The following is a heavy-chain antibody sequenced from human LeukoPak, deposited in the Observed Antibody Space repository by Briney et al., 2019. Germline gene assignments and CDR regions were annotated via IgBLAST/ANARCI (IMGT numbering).Heavy chain of an antibody. CDR3: MTGLLIIGY. CDR1: GFTFGDNA. V-gene: IGHV3-49*04. CDR2: IRSKAYDGTT. J-gene: IGHJ4*02. D-gene: IGHD2-8*01. Sequence: GGSLRLSCRASGFTFGDNAVSWVRQAPGKGLEWVGFIRSKAYDGTTEYAASVKGRFTISRDDFKSIAYLQMNSLRTEDTAVYYCMTGLLIIGYWGQGTLVTVSS.